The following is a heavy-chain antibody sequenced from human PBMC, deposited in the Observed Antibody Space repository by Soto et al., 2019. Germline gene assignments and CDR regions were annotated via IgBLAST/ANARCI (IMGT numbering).Heavy chain of an antibody. J-gene: IGHJ5*01. D-gene: IGHD3-3*01. Sequence: SETLSLTCPVKAGYHNRYSWHWLGQPPAKRLESIAGINRTGGTHYNPSFKCRVTMSVGTSKSQFSLRLSSVTEADTAIYSRATRITVFGLLIPPFESWGQVTQVIV. CDR1: AGYHNRYS. CDR3: ATRITVFGLLIPPFES. CDR2: INRTGGT. V-gene: IGHV4-34*01.